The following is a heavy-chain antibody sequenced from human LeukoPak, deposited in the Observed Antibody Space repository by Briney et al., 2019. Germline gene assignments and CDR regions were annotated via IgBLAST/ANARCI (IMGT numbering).Heavy chain of an antibody. CDR3: VRDGGGTTPYDC. V-gene: IGHV3-74*01. CDR2: ISPDGRNI. Sequence: GGSLRLSCAASGFTLSDYWMNWVRQVPGKGPVWVSHISPDGRNIAYADSVKGRFTISRDSAKNTLYLQMNSLRVGDTAVYYCVRDGGGTTPYDCWCQGTLVTVSS. D-gene: IGHD1-7*01. J-gene: IGHJ4*02. CDR1: GFTLSDYW.